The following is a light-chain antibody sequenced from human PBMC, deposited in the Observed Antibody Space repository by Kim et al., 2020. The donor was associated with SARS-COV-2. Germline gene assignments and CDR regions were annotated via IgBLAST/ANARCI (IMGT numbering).Light chain of an antibody. CDR3: QQRSVWPLT. CDR1: QSVHTF. J-gene: IGKJ4*01. V-gene: IGKV3-11*01. Sequence: EIVLTQSPATLSLSPGDRATLSCRASQSVHTFLAWYQQRPGQAPRLVISDASNRAAGMPARFSGGGSGTDFTLTITSLEVEDFAIYYCQQRSVWPLTFGGGTKLEIK. CDR2: DAS.